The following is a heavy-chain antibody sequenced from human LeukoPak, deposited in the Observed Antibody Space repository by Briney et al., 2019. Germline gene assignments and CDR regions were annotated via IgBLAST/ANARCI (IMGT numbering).Heavy chain of an antibody. Sequence: GGSLRLSCAASGFTFSSYAMNWVRQAPGEGLERVSYISSSGSTIYYADSVKGRFTISRDNAKNSLYLQMNSLRAEDTAVYYCARAGGSGWYGWGQGTLVTVSS. J-gene: IGHJ4*02. CDR2: ISSSGSTI. D-gene: IGHD6-19*01. CDR1: GFTFSSYA. V-gene: IGHV3-48*03. CDR3: ARAGGSGWYG.